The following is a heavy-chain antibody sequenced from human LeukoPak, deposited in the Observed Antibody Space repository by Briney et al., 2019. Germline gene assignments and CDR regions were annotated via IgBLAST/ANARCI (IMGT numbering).Heavy chain of an antibody. CDR1: GFTFSSYA. V-gene: IGHV3-23*01. Sequence: GGSLRLSCAASGFTFSSYAMSWVRQAPGKGLEWVSAISGSGGSTYYADSVKGRFTISRDNSKNTLYLQMNSLRAEDTAVYYCAKSRSGGRSGEDDYWGQGTLVTVSS. D-gene: IGHD3-16*01. J-gene: IGHJ4*02. CDR2: ISGSGGST. CDR3: AKSRSGGRSGEDDY.